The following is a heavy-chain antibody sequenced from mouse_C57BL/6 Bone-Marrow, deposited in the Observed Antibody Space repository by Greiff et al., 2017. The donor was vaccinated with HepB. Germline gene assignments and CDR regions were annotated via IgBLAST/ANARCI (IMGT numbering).Heavy chain of an antibody. V-gene: IGHV1-26*01. CDR2: INPNNGGT. J-gene: IGHJ2*01. CDR1: GYTFTDYY. CDR3: ARRDDGYYVFDY. Sequence: EVQLQQSGPELVKPGASVKISCKASGYTFTDYYMNWVKQSHGKSLEWIGDINPNNGGTSYNQKFKGKATLTVDKSSSTAYMELRSLTSEDSAVYYCARRDDGYYVFDYWGQGTTLTVSS. D-gene: IGHD2-3*01.